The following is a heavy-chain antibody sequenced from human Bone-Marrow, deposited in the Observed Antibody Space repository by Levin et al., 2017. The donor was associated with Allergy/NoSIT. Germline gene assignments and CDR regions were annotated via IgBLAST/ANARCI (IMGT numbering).Heavy chain of an antibody. CDR3: ASGRDGYNPAKGYDYGMDG. V-gene: IGHV3-30*04. D-gene: IGHD5-24*01. J-gene: IGHJ6*02. Sequence: PGGSLRLSCAASGFTFSSYAMHWVRQAPGKGLEWVAVISYDGSNKYYADSVKGRFTISRDNSKNTLYLQMNSLRAEDTAVYYCASGRDGYNPAKGYDYGMDGWGQGTTVTVSS. CDR2: ISYDGSNK. CDR1: GFTFSSYA.